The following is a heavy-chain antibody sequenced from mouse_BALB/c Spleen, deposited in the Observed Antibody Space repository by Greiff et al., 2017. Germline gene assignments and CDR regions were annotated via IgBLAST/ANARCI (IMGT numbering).Heavy chain of an antibody. V-gene: IGHV1S137*01. CDR1: GYTFTDYA. CDR2: ISTYYGDA. D-gene: IGHD2-10*02. CDR3: ARYAYGNSYFDV. J-gene: IGHJ1*01. Sequence: QVQLQQSGAELVRPGVSVKISCKGSGYTFTDYAMHWVKQSHAKSLEWIGVISTYYGDASYNQKFKGKATMTVDKSSSTAYMELSSLASEDSAVYYCARYAYGNSYFDVWGAGTTVTVSS.